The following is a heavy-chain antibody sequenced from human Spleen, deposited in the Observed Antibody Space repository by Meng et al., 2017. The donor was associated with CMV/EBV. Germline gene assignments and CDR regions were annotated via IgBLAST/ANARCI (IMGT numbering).Heavy chain of an antibody. CDR3: ARGAGSSGLYERGDY. J-gene: IGHJ4*02. V-gene: IGHV3-30*19. D-gene: IGHD6-19*01. Sequence: GFPFSPYVMHWVRQAPGKGLEWVSLLSYDGGDKYYADSVKGRFTISRDNSKNTLYLQMNSLRDGDTAVYFCARGAGSSGLYERGDYWGQGTLVTVSS. CDR2: LSYDGGDK. CDR1: GFPFSPYV.